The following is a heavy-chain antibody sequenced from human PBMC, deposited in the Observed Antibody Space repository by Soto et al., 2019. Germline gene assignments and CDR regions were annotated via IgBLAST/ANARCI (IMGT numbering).Heavy chain of an antibody. D-gene: IGHD6-6*01. CDR2: ISGSGGST. Sequence: GGSLRLSCTASGFPFSSYAMSWVRQAPGKGLEWVSAISGSGGSTYYADSVKGRFTISRDNPKNTLYLQMNSLRAEDTAVYYCAKDISSLGFDPWGQGTLVTVSS. CDR3: AKDISSLGFDP. CDR1: GFPFSSYA. V-gene: IGHV3-23*01. J-gene: IGHJ5*02.